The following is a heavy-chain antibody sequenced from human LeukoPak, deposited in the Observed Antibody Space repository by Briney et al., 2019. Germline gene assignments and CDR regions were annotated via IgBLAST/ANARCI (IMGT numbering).Heavy chain of an antibody. CDR1: GFSFDDKA. Sequence: GGGLRLSCAASGFSFDDKAMYWVRQAPGKGLEWVSLISGDGATTYYADSVKGRFNISRDNSKSSLYLQMNSLRSEDSALYSCAKDNQRGGFQHWGQGTLVTVSS. J-gene: IGHJ1*01. D-gene: IGHD3-16*01. V-gene: IGHV3-43*02. CDR3: AKDNQRGGFQH. CDR2: ISGDGATT.